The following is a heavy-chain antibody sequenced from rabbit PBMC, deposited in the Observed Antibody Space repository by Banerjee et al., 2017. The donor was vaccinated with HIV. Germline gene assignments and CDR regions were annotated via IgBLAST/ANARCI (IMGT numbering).Heavy chain of an antibody. J-gene: IGHJ4*01. CDR1: GFDFSSGYD. Sequence: QPLEESGGGLVQPGASLTLTCKASGFDFSSGYDMCWVRQAPGKGLEWIGYIYTGSGSTHYATWAKGRFTISKTSSTTVTLQMTSLTGADTATYFCARGDVSSGWGYNLWGPGTLVTVS. CDR2: IYTGSGST. D-gene: IGHD4-1*01. V-gene: IGHV1S40*01. CDR3: ARGDVSSGWGYNL.